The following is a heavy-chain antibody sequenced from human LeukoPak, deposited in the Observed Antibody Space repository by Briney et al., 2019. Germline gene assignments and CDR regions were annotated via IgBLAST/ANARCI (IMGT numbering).Heavy chain of an antibody. J-gene: IGHJ4*02. CDR3: AREDGYNDDY. V-gene: IGHV4-39*07. Sequence: SETLSLTCTVSGGSISSSSYYWGWIRQPPGKGLEWIGSIYYSGSTYYNPSLKSRVTISVDTSKNQFSLKLSSVTAADTAVYYCAREDGYNDDYWGQGTLVTVSS. D-gene: IGHD5-24*01. CDR1: GGSISSSSYY. CDR2: IYYSGST.